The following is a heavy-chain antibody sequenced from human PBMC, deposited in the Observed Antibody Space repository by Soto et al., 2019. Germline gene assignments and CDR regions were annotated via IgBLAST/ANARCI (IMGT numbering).Heavy chain of an antibody. CDR1: GGSINSGDYS. J-gene: IGHJ5*02. V-gene: IGHV4-30-4*01. CDR3: ARGDGFHP. CDR2: IFHIGRT. Sequence: PSETLYLTCTVSGGSINSGDYSCTWVRQPPGKGLEWIGNIFHIGRTYYTPALQSRVTISLDTSKNHFSLKLSSVTPADTAVYYCARGDGFHPWGPGTLVT.